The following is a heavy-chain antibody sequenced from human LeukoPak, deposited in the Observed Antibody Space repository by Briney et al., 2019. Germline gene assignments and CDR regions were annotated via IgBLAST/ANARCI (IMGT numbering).Heavy chain of an antibody. J-gene: IGHJ4*02. Sequence: GGSLRLSCAASGFTFSSYEMNWVRQAPGKGVEWVSYIGSSGTTIYYADSVKGRFTISRDNAKNSLYLQMNSLRAEDTAVYYCAREEGGNYFDAWGKGTLVTVSS. CDR1: GFTFSSYE. V-gene: IGHV3-48*03. CDR2: IGSSGTTI. CDR3: AREEGGNYFDA. D-gene: IGHD1-26*01.